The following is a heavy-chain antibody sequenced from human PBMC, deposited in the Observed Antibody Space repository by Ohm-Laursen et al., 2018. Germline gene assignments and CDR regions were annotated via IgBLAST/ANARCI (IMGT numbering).Heavy chain of an antibody. CDR3: ARDPLWAHYFDY. V-gene: IGHV3-30*03. D-gene: IGHD5-18*01. CDR1: GFTFSDYY. CDR2: ISNDGSDK. Sequence: SLRLSCAASGFTFSDYYMSWIRQAPGKGLKWVTVISNDGSDKYYADSVKGRFTISRDNSKNTLYLQMNSLRAEDTAVYYCARDPLWAHYFDYWGQGTLVTVSS. J-gene: IGHJ4*02.